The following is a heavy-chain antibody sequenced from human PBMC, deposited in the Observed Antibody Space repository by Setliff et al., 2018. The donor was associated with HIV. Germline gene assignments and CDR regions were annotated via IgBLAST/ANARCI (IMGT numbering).Heavy chain of an antibody. CDR2: IYYSGSS. D-gene: IGHD6-19*01. V-gene: IGHV4-59*11. CDR3: ARGIAVAGPYFDY. CDR1: GGSMSSHY. J-gene: IGHJ4*02. Sequence: PSETLSLTCTVSGGSMSSHYWSWIRQPPGKGLEWIGYIYYSGSSKNTPSLKSRVTISVDTPKNEFSLKLSSMTAADTAVYYCARGIAVAGPYFDYWGQGTLVTVSS.